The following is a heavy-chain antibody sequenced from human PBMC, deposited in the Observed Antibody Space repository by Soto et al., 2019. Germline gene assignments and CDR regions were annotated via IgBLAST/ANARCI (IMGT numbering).Heavy chain of an antibody. CDR3: ARDKSIYDFWSGYSPVAFDI. D-gene: IGHD3-3*01. CDR2: IKQDGSEK. CDR1: GFTFSNYC. J-gene: IGHJ3*02. V-gene: IGHV3-7*01. Sequence: GRSLRLPYAASGFTFSNYCMSWIRQAPGKGLEWVANIKQDGSEKYYVDSVKGRFTISRDNAKNSLYLQMNSLRAEDTAVYYCARDKSIYDFWSGYSPVAFDIWGQGTMVTVSS.